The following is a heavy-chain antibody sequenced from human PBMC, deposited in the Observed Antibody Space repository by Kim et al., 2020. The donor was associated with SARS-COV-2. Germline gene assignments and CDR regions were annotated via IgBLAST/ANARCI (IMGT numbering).Heavy chain of an antibody. J-gene: IGHJ4*02. D-gene: IGHD3-10*01. V-gene: IGHV3-23*01. CDR2: T. CDR3: ARSFSKGDYFFGF. Sequence: TYYTDSIKGRFSISKDSAKNTLYLQMGSLRAEDTALYYCARSFSKGDYFFGFWGQGTPVTVSP.